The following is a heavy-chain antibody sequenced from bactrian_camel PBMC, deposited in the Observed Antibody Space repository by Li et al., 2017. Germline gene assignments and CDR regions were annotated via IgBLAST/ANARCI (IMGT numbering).Heavy chain of an antibody. V-gene: IGHV3S55*01. CDR2: IGSDDYT. CDR3: AADSPTARADVRTLYAMY. D-gene: IGHD3*01. Sequence: HVQLVESGGGSVQAGGSLRLSCVISGVACENYCMGWFRQAPGKEREGVAEIGSDDYTNYADSVKGRFTISKANAKDTLYLQMDNLKPEDTAVYYCAADSPTARADVRTLYAMYLGQGTQVTVS. CDR1: GVACENYC. J-gene: IGHJ4*01.